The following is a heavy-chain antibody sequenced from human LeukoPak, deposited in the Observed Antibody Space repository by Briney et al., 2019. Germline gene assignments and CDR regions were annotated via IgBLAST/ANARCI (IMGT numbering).Heavy chain of an antibody. J-gene: IGHJ4*02. D-gene: IGHD4-17*01. CDR3: ARDRRASGDRTFDY. CDR1: GYTFTSYG. CDR2: ISAYNGNT. V-gene: IGHV1-18*01. Sequence: ASVEVSCKASGYTFTSYGISWVRQAPGQGLEWMGWISAYNGNTNYAQKLQGRVTMTTDTSTSTAYMELRSLRSDDTAVYYCARDRRASGDRTFDYWGQGTLVTVSS.